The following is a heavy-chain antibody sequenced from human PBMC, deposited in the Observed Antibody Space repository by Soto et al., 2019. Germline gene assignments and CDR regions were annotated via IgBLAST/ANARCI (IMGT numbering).Heavy chain of an antibody. Sequence: QVQLVQSGAEVKKPGASVKVSCKASGYTFTSYGISWVRQAPGQGLEWMGWISAYNGNTNYAQKLQGRVTMTTDTSTSTAYLEMRGLRPDATVVYYCARYKDYYGSGSQDGMDVWGQGTTVTVSS. CDR3: ARYKDYYGSGSQDGMDV. D-gene: IGHD3-10*01. J-gene: IGHJ6*02. CDR1: GYTFTSYG. CDR2: ISAYNGNT. V-gene: IGHV1-18*01.